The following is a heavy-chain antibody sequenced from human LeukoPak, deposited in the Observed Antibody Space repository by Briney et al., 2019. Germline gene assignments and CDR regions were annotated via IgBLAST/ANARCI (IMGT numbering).Heavy chain of an antibody. Sequence: PSETLSLTCTVSGGSISSGGYYWSWIRQHPGKGLEWIGYIYYSGSTYYNPSLKSRVTISVDTSKNQFSLKLSSVTAADTAVYYCARSGHDAFDIWGRGTMVTVSS. CDR2: IYYSGST. CDR3: ARSGHDAFDI. CDR1: GGSISSGGYY. V-gene: IGHV4-31*03. J-gene: IGHJ3*02.